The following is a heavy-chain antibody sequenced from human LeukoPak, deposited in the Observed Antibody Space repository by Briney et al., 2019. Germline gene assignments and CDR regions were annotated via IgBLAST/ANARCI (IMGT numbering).Heavy chain of an antibody. D-gene: IGHD3-22*01. V-gene: IGHV1-2*02. CDR2: INPNSGGT. CDR1: GYTFTAYY. CDR3: ARDYYDSSGFGAFDI. J-gene: IGHJ3*02. Sequence: ASVTVSCKASGYTFTAYYMHWVRQAPGQGLEWMGWINPNSGGTNYAQKFQGRVTTSRDTSISPAYMELSRLRSDDTAVYYCARDYYDSSGFGAFDIWGQGTMVTVSS.